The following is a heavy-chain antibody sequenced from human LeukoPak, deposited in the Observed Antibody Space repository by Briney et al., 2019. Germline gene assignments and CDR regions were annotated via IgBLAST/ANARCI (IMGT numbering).Heavy chain of an antibody. Sequence: SETLSLTCAVYGGSFSGYYWSWIRQPPGKGLEWIGEINHSGSTNYNPSFKSRVTISVGTSKNQFSLKLSSVTAADTAVYYCARGGLRYFDWSASRTYYFDYWGQGTLVTVSS. V-gene: IGHV4-34*01. J-gene: IGHJ4*02. CDR1: GGSFSGYY. D-gene: IGHD3-9*01. CDR3: ARGGLRYFDWSASRTYYFDY. CDR2: INHSGST.